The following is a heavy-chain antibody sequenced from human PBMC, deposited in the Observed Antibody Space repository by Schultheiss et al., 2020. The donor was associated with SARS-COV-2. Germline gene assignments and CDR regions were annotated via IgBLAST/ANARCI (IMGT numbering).Heavy chain of an antibody. Sequence: GGSLRLSCAASGFTFSSYAMSWVRQAPGKGLEWVSAISGSGGSTYYADSVKGRFTISRDNSKNTLYLQMNSLRAEDTAVYYCARDGPSSGWYGYFDYWGQGTLVTVSS. D-gene: IGHD6-19*01. J-gene: IGHJ4*02. CDR1: GFTFSSYA. V-gene: IGHV3-23*01. CDR3: ARDGPSSGWYGYFDY. CDR2: ISGSGGST.